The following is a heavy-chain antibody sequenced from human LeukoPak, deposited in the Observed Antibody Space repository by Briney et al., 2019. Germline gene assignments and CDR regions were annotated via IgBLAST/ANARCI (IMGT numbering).Heavy chain of an antibody. CDR3: AKGGTVTRSVDV. V-gene: IGHV3-23*01. Sequence: GGSLRLSCAASGFSFSNYAMSWVRHAPEKGLEWVLGFGGSGSNTYYADSVKGRFTISRDNSKNTLYLQMNSLRAEDTAVYYCAKGGTVTRSVDVWGKGTAVTVSS. CDR2: FGGSGSNT. J-gene: IGHJ6*04. D-gene: IGHD4-17*01. CDR1: GFSFSNYA.